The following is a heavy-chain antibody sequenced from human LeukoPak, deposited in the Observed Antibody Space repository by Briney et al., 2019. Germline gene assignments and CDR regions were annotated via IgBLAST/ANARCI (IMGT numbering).Heavy chain of an antibody. Sequence: SETLSLTCTVSGGSISNYYWSWIRQPPGKGLEWIGYISYTENTNYNPSLKSRVTISVDTSKNQFSLKLSSVTDADTAVYSCARHGTSGTNLNWFDPWGQGTLVTVSS. CDR1: GGSISNYY. V-gene: IGHV4-59*01. CDR3: ARHGTSGTNLNWFDP. D-gene: IGHD1-1*01. CDR2: ISYTENT. J-gene: IGHJ5*02.